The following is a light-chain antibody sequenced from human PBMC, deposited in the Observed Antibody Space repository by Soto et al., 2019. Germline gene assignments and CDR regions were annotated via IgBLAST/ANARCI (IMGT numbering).Light chain of an antibody. CDR2: GAS. CDR3: QQYGGSPQT. Sequence: EIVLTQSPGTLSLSPGESATLSCRASQSVGSSYLAWYQQKPGQAPRPLIYGASNRATGIPDRFSGSGSATDFTLTISRLEPEDFALYYCQQYGGSPQTFGQGTKVEIK. CDR1: QSVGSSY. J-gene: IGKJ1*01. V-gene: IGKV3-20*01.